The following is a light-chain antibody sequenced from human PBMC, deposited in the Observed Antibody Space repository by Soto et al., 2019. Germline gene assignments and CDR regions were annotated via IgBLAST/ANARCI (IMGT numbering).Light chain of an antibody. Sequence: EIVMTQSPATLSVSPGERATLSCRASQSVSSNLAWYQQKPGQAPRLLIYGASTRATGIPARFSGSGSGTAFTLTISSLQSEDFAVYDCQQYNNWPSWTFGQGTKVDIK. CDR2: GAS. CDR3: QQYNNWPSWT. J-gene: IGKJ1*01. V-gene: IGKV3-15*01. CDR1: QSVSSN.